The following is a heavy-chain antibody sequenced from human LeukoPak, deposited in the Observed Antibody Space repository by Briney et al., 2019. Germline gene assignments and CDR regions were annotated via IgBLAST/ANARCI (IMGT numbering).Heavy chain of an antibody. Sequence: PSETLSLSCAVYGGSFSGYYWSWIRQPPGKGLEWIGEINHSGSTNYNPSLKSRVTISVDTSKNQFSLKLSSVPAADTAVYYRARGVRRYSYGIHLSYYYYYMDVWGKGTTVTVSS. CDR2: INHSGST. J-gene: IGHJ6*03. D-gene: IGHD5-18*01. CDR3: ARGVRRYSYGIHLSYYYYYMDV. V-gene: IGHV4-34*01. CDR1: GGSFSGYY.